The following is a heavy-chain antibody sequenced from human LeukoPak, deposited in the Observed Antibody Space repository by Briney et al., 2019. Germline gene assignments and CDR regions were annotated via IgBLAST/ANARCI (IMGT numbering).Heavy chain of an antibody. D-gene: IGHD3-9*01. CDR3: ARSTPVFLLNNWFDP. CDR1: GGSISSSSYY. J-gene: IGHJ5*02. V-gene: IGHV4-39*07. Sequence: SETLSLTCTVSGGSISSSSYYWGWIRQPPGKGLEWIGSIYYSGSTYYNPSLKSRVTISVDTSKNQFSLKLSSVTAADTAVYYCARSTPVFLLNNWFDPWGQGTLVTVSS. CDR2: IYYSGST.